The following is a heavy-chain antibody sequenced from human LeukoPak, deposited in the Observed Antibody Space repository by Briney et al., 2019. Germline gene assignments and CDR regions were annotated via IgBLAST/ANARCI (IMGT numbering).Heavy chain of an antibody. CDR3: AKEYSGYDFDY. D-gene: IGHD5-12*01. J-gene: IGHJ4*02. CDR2: TSGSGVNS. Sequence: PGGSLRLSCAASGFTLRSYDMSWFRQAPGKGLEWVAATSGSGVNSYYADSVRGRFTISRDNSQNTLYLQMDSLRAEDTALYYCAKEYSGYDFDYWGQGTLVTVSS. CDR1: GFTLRSYD. V-gene: IGHV3-23*01.